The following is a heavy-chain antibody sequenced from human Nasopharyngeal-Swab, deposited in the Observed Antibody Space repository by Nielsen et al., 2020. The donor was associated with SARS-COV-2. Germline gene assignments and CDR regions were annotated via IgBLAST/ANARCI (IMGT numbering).Heavy chain of an antibody. CDR1: GFTFSSYW. Sequence: GESLKISCAASGFTFSSYWMSWVRQAPGKGLEWVANIKQDGSEKYYVDSVKGRFTISRDNAKNSLYLQMNSLRAEDTAVYYCARDPIPNWNYGRTDFDYWGQGTLVTVPS. CDR3: ARDPIPNWNYGRTDFDY. J-gene: IGHJ4*02. D-gene: IGHD1-7*01. V-gene: IGHV3-7*01. CDR2: IKQDGSEK.